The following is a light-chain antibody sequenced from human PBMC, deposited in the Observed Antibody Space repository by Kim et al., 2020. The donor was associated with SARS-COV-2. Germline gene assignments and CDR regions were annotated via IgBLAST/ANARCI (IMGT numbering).Light chain of an antibody. CDR2: GRN. CDR1: SLRSYY. Sequence: SSELTQDPAVSVALGQTVRITCQGDSLRSYYATWYQQKPRQAPLLVIFGRNNRPSGIPDRFSGSTSGNTASLTISGAQAEDEADFYCQSRDSGGNVVFGGGPQLTV. CDR3: QSRDSGGNVV. V-gene: IGLV3-19*01. J-gene: IGLJ2*01.